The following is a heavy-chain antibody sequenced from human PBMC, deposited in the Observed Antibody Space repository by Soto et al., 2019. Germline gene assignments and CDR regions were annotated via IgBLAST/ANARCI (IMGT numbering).Heavy chain of an antibody. CDR3: AREGYLSNYYYYMDV. CDR2: INPSGGST. J-gene: IGHJ6*03. D-gene: IGHD5-18*01. V-gene: IGHV1-46*01. Sequence: ASVKVSCKASGYTFTGYYMHWVRQAPGQGLEWMGIINPSGGSTSYAQKFQGRVTMTRDTSTSTVYMELSSLRSEDTAVYYCAREGYLSNYYYYMDVWGKGTTVTVSS. CDR1: GYTFTGYY.